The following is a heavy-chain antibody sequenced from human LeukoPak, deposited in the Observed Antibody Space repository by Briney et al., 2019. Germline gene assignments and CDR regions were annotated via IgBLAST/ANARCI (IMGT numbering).Heavy chain of an antibody. D-gene: IGHD5-24*01. CDR2: ISTTGGYT. V-gene: IGHV3-23*01. J-gene: IGHJ4*02. Sequence: GGSLRLSCVGSGFSFSTYDMGWVRQTPGKGLEWVSAISTTGGYTEDADSVKGRFTISRDNSQNTLFLQMHSLRAEDTAVYYCAKKPATIKFPFDIWVQGTLVTVS. CDR3: AKKPATIKFPFDI. CDR1: GFSFSTYD.